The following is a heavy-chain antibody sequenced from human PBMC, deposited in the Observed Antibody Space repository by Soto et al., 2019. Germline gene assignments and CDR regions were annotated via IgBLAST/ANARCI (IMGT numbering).Heavy chain of an antibody. CDR1: GYNFTRYG. J-gene: IGHJ5*01. D-gene: IGHD1-26*01. Sequence: QVQLVQSAAEVKPPGASVKVSCKASGYNFTRYGFSWVRQAPGQGLEWMGGISAYSGDTNYAQKFQGRVSMTTDTDTTIPYMELRWLRPEAAATYICDSESGVSYRPLGMLDSWGQGTLVTVSS. CDR2: ISAYSGDT. V-gene: IGHV1-18*01. CDR3: DSESGVSYRPLGMLDS.